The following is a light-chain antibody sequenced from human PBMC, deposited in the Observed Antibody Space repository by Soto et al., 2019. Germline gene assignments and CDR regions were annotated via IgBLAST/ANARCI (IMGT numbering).Light chain of an antibody. J-gene: IGLJ2*01. CDR3: GTWDSRLSAL. V-gene: IGLV1-51*01. CDR1: SSNIGNNA. Sequence: QSVLTQPHSVSAAPGQKVTISCSGSSSNIGNNAVSWYQHLPGTAPKLLIYDNNRRPSGIPDRFSGSKSGTSATLGITGLKTGDEADYYCGTWDSRLSALFRGGTKLTAL. CDR2: DNN.